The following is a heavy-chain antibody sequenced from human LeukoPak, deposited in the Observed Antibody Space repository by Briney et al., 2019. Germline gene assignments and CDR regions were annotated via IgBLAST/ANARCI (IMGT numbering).Heavy chain of an antibody. V-gene: IGHV3-53*01. CDR1: AFTVSSNY. J-gene: IGHJ4*02. CDR3: ARGSRSPSGTYHYYFDY. Sequence: GGSLRLSCAASAFTVSSNYMSWVRQAPGKGLEWVSVVFSGGTTYYADSVKGRFTISRDNSKNTLYLQMNSLRAEDTAVYYCARGSRSPSGTYHYYFDYWGQGTLVTVSS. D-gene: IGHD1-26*01. CDR2: VFSGGTT.